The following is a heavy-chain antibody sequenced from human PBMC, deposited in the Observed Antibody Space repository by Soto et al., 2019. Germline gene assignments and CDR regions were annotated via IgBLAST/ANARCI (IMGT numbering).Heavy chain of an antibody. D-gene: IGHD3-16*01. Sequence: PGGSLRLSCAASGLTFSSYAMSWVRQAPGKGLEWVSAISGSGGSTYYADSVKGRFTISRDNSKNTLYLQMNSLRAEDTAVYYCAKDKGAAGHAFDIWGQGTMVTVSS. J-gene: IGHJ3*02. CDR2: ISGSGGST. CDR3: AKDKGAAGHAFDI. CDR1: GLTFSSYA. V-gene: IGHV3-23*01.